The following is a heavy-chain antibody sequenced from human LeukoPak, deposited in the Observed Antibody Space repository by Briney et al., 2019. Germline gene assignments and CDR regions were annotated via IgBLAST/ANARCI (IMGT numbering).Heavy chain of an antibody. CDR2: IYYSGST. CDR3: ARGIGDYNWFDP. J-gene: IGHJ5*02. D-gene: IGHD2-21*02. Sequence: SETLSLTCTVSGGSISSSSYYWSWIRQPPGKGLEWIGYIYYSGSTNYNPSLKSRVTISVDTSKNQFSLKLSSVTAADTAVYYCARGIGDYNWFDPWGQGTLVTVSS. CDR1: GGSISSSSYY. V-gene: IGHV4-61*01.